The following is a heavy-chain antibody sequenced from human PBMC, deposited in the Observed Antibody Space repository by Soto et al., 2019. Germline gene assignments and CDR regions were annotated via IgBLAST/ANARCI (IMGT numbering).Heavy chain of an antibody. V-gene: IGHV3-30*18. J-gene: IGHJ3*02. D-gene: IGHD2-15*01. CDR3: AKVGYCSGGSCYSDDVFDI. CDR1: EFTFSSYG. CDR2: ISNDGNNK. Sequence: QVQLVESGGGVVQPGRSLRLSCAASEFTFSSYGMHWVRQAPGKGLEWVALISNDGNNKYYADSVKGRFTIYRDNSKNTLYLQMNSLRPDDTAVYYCAKVGYCSGGSCYSDDVFDIWGQGTMVTVSS.